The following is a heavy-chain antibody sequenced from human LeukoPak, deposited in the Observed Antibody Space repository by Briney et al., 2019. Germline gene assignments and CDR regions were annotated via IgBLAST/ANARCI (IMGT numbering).Heavy chain of an antibody. J-gene: IGHJ4*02. CDR3: ARGLYGLGTYPGHYFDY. V-gene: IGHV3-23*01. D-gene: IGHD3-10*01. CDR2: ISGSGSNT. CDR1: GFTFSNYA. Sequence: PGGSLRLSCAASGFTFSNYAMSWVRQAPGKGLEWVSAISGSGSNTYYADSVKGRFTISRDHSKNTLYLQMNSLRAEDTAGYYCARGLYGLGTYPGHYFDYWGQGTLVTVSS.